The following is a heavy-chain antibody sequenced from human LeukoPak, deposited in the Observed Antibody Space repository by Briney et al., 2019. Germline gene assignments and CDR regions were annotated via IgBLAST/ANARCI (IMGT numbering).Heavy chain of an antibody. V-gene: IGHV3-23*01. CDR3: AKDAIYKNSVWDYFDY. CDR1: GFSFSDYA. CDR2: TGDDT. J-gene: IGHJ4*02. Sequence: GGSLRLSCAASGFSFSDYAMTWVRQAPGKGLEWVSSTGDDTYYADSVKGRFTISRDDSKDTLFLQMNSLRVEDTAVYYCAKDAIYKNSVWDYFDYLGQGILVTVSS. D-gene: IGHD5-24*01.